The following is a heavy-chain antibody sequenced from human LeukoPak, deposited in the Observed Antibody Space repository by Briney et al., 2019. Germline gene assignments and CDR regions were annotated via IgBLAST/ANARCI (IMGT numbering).Heavy chain of an antibody. D-gene: IGHD3-10*02. J-gene: IGHJ4*02. CDR3: AREMFRSEGY. CDR1: GGSISSGNYY. Sequence: SETLSLTCTVSGGSISSGNYYWSWIRQPAGEGLEWIVRIFTSESTNYNPSLKTRVTMSVYTSKNHFSLKLSSVTAAATAYYYCAREMFRSEGYWGQGTLVTVSS. CDR2: IFTSEST. V-gene: IGHV4-61*02.